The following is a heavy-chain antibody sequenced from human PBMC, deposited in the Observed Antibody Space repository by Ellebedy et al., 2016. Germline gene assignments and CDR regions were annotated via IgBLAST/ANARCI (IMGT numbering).Heavy chain of an antibody. D-gene: IGHD4-17*01. V-gene: IGHV3-66*01. CDR2: IYSGGGT. J-gene: IGHJ4*02. Sequence: GESLKISCAASGFTVSSNYMSWVRQAPGKGLEWVSVIYSGGGTYYADSVKGRFTISRDNSKNTLYLQMNSLRAEDTAVYYCASRPNGDYHFLDYWGQGTLVTVSS. CDR3: ASRPNGDYHFLDY. CDR1: GFTVSSNY.